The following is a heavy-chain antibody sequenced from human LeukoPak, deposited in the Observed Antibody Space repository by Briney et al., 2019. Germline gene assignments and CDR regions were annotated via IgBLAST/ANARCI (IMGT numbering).Heavy chain of an antibody. J-gene: IGHJ5*02. CDR2: IYFTGST. CDR1: GDSFNNYY. V-gene: IGHV4-59*01. D-gene: IGHD6-13*01. Sequence: SETLSLTYTVSGDSFNNYYWHWIRQPPGKSLDWIGYIYFTGSTNYNPSLESRVTMSVDTSKNQFSLYLSSVTAADTAVYYCARDNAGSGWFDPWGQGTLVTVSS. CDR3: ARDNAGSGWFDP.